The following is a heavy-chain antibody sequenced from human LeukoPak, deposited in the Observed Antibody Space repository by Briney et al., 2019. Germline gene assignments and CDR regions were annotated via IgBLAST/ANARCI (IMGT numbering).Heavy chain of an antibody. CDR1: GVSISSYY. J-gene: IGHJ3*01. Sequence: SETLSLTCTVSGVSISSYYWSWIRQPPGKGLEWIGYIYYSGSTNYNPSLKSRVTISVDTSKNQFSLNLSSVTAADTAVYYCARLPPDLGWAFDVWGQGTMVTISS. CDR2: IYYSGST. CDR3: ARLPPDLGWAFDV. V-gene: IGHV4-59*12. D-gene: IGHD5-24*01.